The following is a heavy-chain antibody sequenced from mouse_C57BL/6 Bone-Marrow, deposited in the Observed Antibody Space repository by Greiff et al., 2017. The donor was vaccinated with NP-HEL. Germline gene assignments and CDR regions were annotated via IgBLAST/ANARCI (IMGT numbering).Heavy chain of an antibody. Sequence: VHLVESGAELARPGASVKLSCKASGYTFTSYGISWVKQRTGQGLEWIGEIYPRSGNTYYNEKFKGKATLTADKSSSTAYMELRSLTSEDSAVYFCALAQADAMDYWGQGTSVTVSS. CDR1: GYTFTSYG. J-gene: IGHJ4*01. D-gene: IGHD3-2*02. V-gene: IGHV1-81*01. CDR3: ALAQADAMDY. CDR2: IYPRSGNT.